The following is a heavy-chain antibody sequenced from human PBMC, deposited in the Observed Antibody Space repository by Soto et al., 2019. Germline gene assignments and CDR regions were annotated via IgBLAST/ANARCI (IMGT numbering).Heavy chain of an antibody. J-gene: IGHJ3*01. D-gene: IGHD2-21*02. CDR2: ISGGGGST. CDR1: GFTFGNYG. V-gene: IGHV3-23*01. Sequence: EVQLLESGGGLVQPGGSLRLSCAASGFTFGNYGMNWVRQAPGKGLEWVSGISGGGGSTYYGDSVKGRFTISRDPSKNTVFLEMNSLRAEDTAVYYCAKGFIVVVTVIRPDAAFDVWGQGTLVTVSS. CDR3: AKGFIVVVTVIRPDAAFDV.